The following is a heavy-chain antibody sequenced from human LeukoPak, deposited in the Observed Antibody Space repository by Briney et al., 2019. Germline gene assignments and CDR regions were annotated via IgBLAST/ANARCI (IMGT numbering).Heavy chain of an antibody. J-gene: IGHJ6*03. Sequence: PGGSLRLSCAASGFTFSTYNMNWVRQAPGKGLEWVSSISSSSSYIYYADSVKGRFTISRDNAKNSLYLQMNSLRAEDTAVYYCASCGHCSGGSCYGYYYYYMDVWGKGTTVTVSS. CDR3: ASCGHCSGGSCYGYYYYYMDV. V-gene: IGHV3-21*04. D-gene: IGHD2-15*01. CDR2: ISSSSSYI. CDR1: GFTFSTYN.